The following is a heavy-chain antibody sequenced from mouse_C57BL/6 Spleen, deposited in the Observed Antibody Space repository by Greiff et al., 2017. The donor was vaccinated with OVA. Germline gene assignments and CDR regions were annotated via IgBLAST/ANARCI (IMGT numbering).Heavy chain of an antibody. CDR1: GFSLTSYG. D-gene: IGHD2-5*01. CDR3: VYSSNYYAMDY. Sequence: VKLVESGPGLVQPSQSLSITCTVSGFSLTSYGVHWVRQSPGKGLEWLGVIWRGGSTDYNAAFMSRLSITKDNSKSQVFFKMNSLQADDTAIYYSVYSSNYYAMDYWGQGTSVTVSS. CDR2: IWRGGST. V-gene: IGHV2-5*01. J-gene: IGHJ4*01.